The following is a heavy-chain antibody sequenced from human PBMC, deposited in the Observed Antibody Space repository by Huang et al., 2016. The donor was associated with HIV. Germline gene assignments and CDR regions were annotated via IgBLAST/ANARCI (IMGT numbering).Heavy chain of an antibody. J-gene: IGHJ4*02. CDR2: VVPRLVSA. Sequence: QVHLVQSGAEVKKPGSSVKVSCKASGDSFTSLPINWVRQAPGQGLEWLGGVVPRLVSATNEQKVRGRFAISADESTSTSYMELSRLRSDDTAMYYCATSTPMLGESGGWSGKVVITENIPYVDWGQGTLVTVSS. D-gene: IGHD3-22*01. CDR1: GDSFTSLP. CDR3: ATSTPMLGESGGWSGKVVITENIPYVD. V-gene: IGHV1-69*01.